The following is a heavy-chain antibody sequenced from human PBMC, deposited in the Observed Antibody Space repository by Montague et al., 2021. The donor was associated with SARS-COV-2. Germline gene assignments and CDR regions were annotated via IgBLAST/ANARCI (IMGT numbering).Heavy chain of an antibody. J-gene: IGHJ6*02. CDR2: TYYSRSN. CDR1: GGSISGYY. Sequence: SETLSLTCSVSGGSISGYYWSWIWQPPGQGLEWICYTYYSRSNNYNHSPKIRLTISVDTSKNQFSLRLSSVTAADTAVYYCAGRCRWGMEVWGQGTTVTVSS. D-gene: IGHD2-15*01. V-gene: IGHV4-59*08. CDR3: AGRCRWGMEV.